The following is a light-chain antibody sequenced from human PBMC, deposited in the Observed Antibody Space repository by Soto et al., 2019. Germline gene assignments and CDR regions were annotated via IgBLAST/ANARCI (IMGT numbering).Light chain of an antibody. Sequence: ETVLTRPPFTRSMSPGDTATLSCRASQSFNSIYLAWYQQTPGQAPRLLIYGASSRATGIPDRFSGSGSGTDFTLTISRLEPEDFAVYYCHQYDSWTFGQVTKVAIK. CDR1: QSFNSIY. V-gene: IGKV3-20*01. CDR2: GAS. CDR3: HQYDSWT. J-gene: IGKJ1*01.